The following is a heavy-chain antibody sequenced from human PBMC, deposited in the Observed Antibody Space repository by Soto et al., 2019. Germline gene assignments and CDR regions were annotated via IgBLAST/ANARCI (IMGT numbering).Heavy chain of an antibody. J-gene: IGHJ6*02. CDR2: IAYDGNEK. Sequence: QVQLVESGGGVVQPGTSLRLSCAASGFTFKTHAMHWVRQAPGKGLEWMAVIAYDGNEKFYADCVKGRFTISRDNSKNALYLQINTLRNEDTAVYYSGKDVGDYVPYYYGVDVWGQGTTVTVSS. V-gene: IGHV3-30*18. CDR3: GKDVGDYVPYYYGVDV. D-gene: IGHD1-26*01. CDR1: GFTFKTHA.